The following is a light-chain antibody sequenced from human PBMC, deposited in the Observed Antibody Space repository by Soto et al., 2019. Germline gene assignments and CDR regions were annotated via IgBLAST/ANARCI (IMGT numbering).Light chain of an antibody. V-gene: IGKV3-11*01. CDR1: QSVSSY. CDR2: DXS. J-gene: IGKJ1*01. Sequence: EIVLTQSPATLSLSPGERATLSCRASQSVSSYLAWYQQKPXXXPXXXXXDXSNRATGIPARFSGSGSGTDFTLTISSLEPEDFAVYHCQQRSICPRTFGQVTTVDIK. CDR3: QQRSICPRT.